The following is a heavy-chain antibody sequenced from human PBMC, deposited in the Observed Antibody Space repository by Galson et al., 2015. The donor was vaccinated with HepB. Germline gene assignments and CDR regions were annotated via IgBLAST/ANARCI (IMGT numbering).Heavy chain of an antibody. Sequence: TLSLTCTVSGGSISSSSYYWGWIRQPPGKGLEWIGSIYYSGSTYYNPSLKSRVTISVDTSKNQFSLKLSSVTAADTAAYYCARHTPKYYDFWIDYWGQGTLVTVSS. CDR3: ARHTPKYYDFWIDY. CDR1: GGSISSSSYY. J-gene: IGHJ4*02. V-gene: IGHV4-39*01. D-gene: IGHD3-3*01. CDR2: IYYSGST.